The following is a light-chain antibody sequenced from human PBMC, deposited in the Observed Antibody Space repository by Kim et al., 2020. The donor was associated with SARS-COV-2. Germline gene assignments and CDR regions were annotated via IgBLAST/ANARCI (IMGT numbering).Light chain of an antibody. CDR2: QAS. Sequence: IQMTQSPSTLAASVGDRVTISCRASKNIGTYLAWYQHKPGKAPTLLVYQASSLEGGVPSRFSGSGSETEFILTINSLQPDDLATYYCQHYNSYPYSFGQGTKLEI. V-gene: IGKV1-5*03. CDR3: QHYNSYPYS. CDR1: KNIGTY. J-gene: IGKJ2*01.